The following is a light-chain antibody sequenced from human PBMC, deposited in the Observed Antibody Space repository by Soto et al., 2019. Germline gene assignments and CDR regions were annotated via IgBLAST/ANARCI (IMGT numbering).Light chain of an antibody. Sequence: EIVLTQSPGTLSLSPGERATLSCRASQSVSSSYLAWYQQKPGQAPRLLIYGASSRATGIPDRFSGSGSGTDFILTISRLEPEDFAVYYCQQCGSSPRTFGQGTKVDIK. CDR2: GAS. CDR1: QSVSSSY. CDR3: QQCGSSPRT. V-gene: IGKV3-20*01. J-gene: IGKJ1*01.